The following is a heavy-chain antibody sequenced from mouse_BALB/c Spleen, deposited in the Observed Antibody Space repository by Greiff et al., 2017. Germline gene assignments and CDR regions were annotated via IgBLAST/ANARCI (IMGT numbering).Heavy chain of an antibody. D-gene: IGHD1-2*01. CDR2: ISSGGST. Sequence: EVKLVESGGGLVKPGGSLKLSCAASGFTFSSYAMSWVRQTPEKRLEWVASISSGGSTYYPDSVKGRFTISRDNARNILYLQMSSLRSEDTAMYYCARGLRLPHWYFDVWGAGTTVTVSS. V-gene: IGHV5-6-5*01. J-gene: IGHJ1*01. CDR3: ARGLRLPHWYFDV. CDR1: GFTFSSYA.